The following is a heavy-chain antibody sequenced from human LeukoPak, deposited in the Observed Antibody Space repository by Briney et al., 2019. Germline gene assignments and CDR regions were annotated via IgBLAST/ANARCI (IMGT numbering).Heavy chain of an antibody. CDR1: GFTFSSYA. Sequence: GGSLRLSCAASGFTFSSYAMTWVRQAPGKGVEGVAGLTGSGGSTSYADSAKCRFTISRDNSKNTLYLQMNSLRAVDMAIYYCAKGMSSGWSGGIDIWGQGTKVTVSS. CDR2: LTGSGGST. CDR3: AKGMSSGWSGGIDI. J-gene: IGHJ6*02. D-gene: IGHD6-19*01. V-gene: IGHV3-23*01.